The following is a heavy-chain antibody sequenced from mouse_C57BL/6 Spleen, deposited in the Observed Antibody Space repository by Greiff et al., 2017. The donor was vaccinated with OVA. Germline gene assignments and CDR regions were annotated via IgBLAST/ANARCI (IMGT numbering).Heavy chain of an antibody. V-gene: IGHV5-6*02. Sequence: EVMLVESGGDLVKPGGSLKLSCAASGFTFSSYGMSWVRQTPDKRLEWVATISSGGSYTYYPDSVKGRFTISRDNAKNTLYLQMSSLKSEDTAMYYCARLVTTGWYFDVWGTGTTVTVSS. CDR3: ARLVTTGWYFDV. J-gene: IGHJ1*03. CDR1: GFTFSSYG. CDR2: ISSGGSYT. D-gene: IGHD2-5*01.